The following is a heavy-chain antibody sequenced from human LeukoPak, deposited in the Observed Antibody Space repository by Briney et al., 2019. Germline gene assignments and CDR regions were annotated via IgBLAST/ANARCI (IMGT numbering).Heavy chain of an antibody. D-gene: IGHD2-2*01. CDR3: AREGGDTVPAATHSPWYFDL. V-gene: IGHV1-46*01. CDR1: GYTFTSYY. J-gene: IGHJ2*01. Sequence: ASVKVSCKASGYTFTSYYMHWVRQAPGQGLEWMGIINPSGGSTSYAQKFQGRVTMTRDTSTSTVYMELSSLRSEDTAVYYCAREGGDTVPAATHSPWYFDLWGRGTLVTVSS. CDR2: INPSGGST.